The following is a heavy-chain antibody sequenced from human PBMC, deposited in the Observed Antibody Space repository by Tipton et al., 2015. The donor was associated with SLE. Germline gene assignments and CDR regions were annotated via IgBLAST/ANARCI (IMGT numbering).Heavy chain of an antibody. CDR3: ARDLVSQGGVGNY. CDR2: IYYSGST. Sequence: GLVKPSETLSLTCTVSGGSISSSSYYWSWIRQPPGKGLEWIGYIYYSGSTYYNPSLKSRVTISVDTSKNQFSLKLSSVTAADTAVYYCARDLVSQGGVGNYWGQGTLVTVSS. J-gene: IGHJ4*02. CDR1: GGSISSSSYY. V-gene: IGHV4-31*03. D-gene: IGHD3-16*01.